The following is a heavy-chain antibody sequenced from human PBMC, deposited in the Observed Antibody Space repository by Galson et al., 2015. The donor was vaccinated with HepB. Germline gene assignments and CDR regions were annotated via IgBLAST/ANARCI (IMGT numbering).Heavy chain of an antibody. CDR1: GFTFSTYA. CDR3: VKDQKRDQAVPDAFDV. D-gene: IGHD1-1*01. J-gene: IGHJ3*01. Sequence: SLRLSCAASGFTFSTYAMGWVRQAPGKGLEWVSSIRSGGESAYYADSVKGGFTISRDNSKNTLYLQMNSLRDEDTATYYCVKDQKRDQAVPDAFDVWGQGTMVTVSS. CDR2: IRSGGESA. V-gene: IGHV3-23*01.